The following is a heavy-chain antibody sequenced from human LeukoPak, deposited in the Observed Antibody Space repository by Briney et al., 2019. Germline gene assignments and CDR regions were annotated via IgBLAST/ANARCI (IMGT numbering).Heavy chain of an antibody. CDR3: ARGRTHYDYVWGSYQGPNDY. CDR1: GYTFTSYD. D-gene: IGHD3-16*02. CDR2: MNPNRGNT. J-gene: IGHJ4*02. V-gene: IGHV1-8*01. Sequence: GASVKVSCKASGYTFTSYDINWVRQATGQGLEWMGWMNPNRGNTGYAQKFQGRVTMTRNTSISTAYMELSSLRSEDTAVYYCARGRTHYDYVWGSYQGPNDYWGQGTLVTVSS.